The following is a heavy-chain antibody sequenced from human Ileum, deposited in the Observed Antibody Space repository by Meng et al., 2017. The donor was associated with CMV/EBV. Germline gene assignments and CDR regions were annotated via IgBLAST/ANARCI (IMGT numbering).Heavy chain of an antibody. CDR2: INDDGGST. V-gene: IGHV3-74*01. D-gene: IGHD2-15*01. CDR3: ARDDADGVVVAATVKYYYYGMDV. J-gene: IGHJ6*02. CDR1: GFTFRSSW. Sequence: GESLKISCAASGFTFRSSWMHWVRQGPGKGLMWISRINDDGGSTSYADSVKGRFTISRDNAKNLLYLRMNSLGAEDTAVYYCARDDADGVVVAATVKYYYYGMDVWGQGTTVTVSS.